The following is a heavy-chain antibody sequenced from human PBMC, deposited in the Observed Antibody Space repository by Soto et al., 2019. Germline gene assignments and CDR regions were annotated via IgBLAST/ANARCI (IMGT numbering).Heavy chain of an antibody. CDR1: GYTFTSYG. D-gene: IGHD2-2*01. J-gene: IGHJ6*02. CDR3: AVAWVYFSSTSGHRSYYYCSYVMDV. CDR2: IGAYNGNT. Sequence: ASVKVSCKASGYTFTSYGSSGVRQAPGQGLEWMGWIGAYNGNTNYAQKLQGRVTMTTDTSTSTPYTELRSLRSDDTAVYYCAVAWVYFSSTSGHRSYYYCSYVMDVYRQGITVTFS. V-gene: IGHV1-18*01.